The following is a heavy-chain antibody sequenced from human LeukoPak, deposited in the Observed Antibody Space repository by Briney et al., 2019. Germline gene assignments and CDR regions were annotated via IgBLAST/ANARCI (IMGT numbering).Heavy chain of an antibody. V-gene: IGHV3-23*01. J-gene: IGHJ5*02. CDR3: ARDISSTWYDH. D-gene: IGHD3-3*02. Sequence: GGSLRLSCAASGFTFSSYAMSWVRQAPGKGLEWVSVISGSGGSTFYADSVKGRFTISRDNPKNTLYLQMNSLRAEDTAVYYCARDISSTWYDHWGQGTLVTVSS. CDR1: GFTFSSYA. CDR2: ISGSGGST.